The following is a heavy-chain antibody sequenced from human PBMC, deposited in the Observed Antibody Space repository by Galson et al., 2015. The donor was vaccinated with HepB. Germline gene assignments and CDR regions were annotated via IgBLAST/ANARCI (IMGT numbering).Heavy chain of an antibody. CDR2: VSWSSGNI. D-gene: IGHD6-13*01. Sequence: SLRLSCAASGVNFDNYAMHWGRQAPGKGLEWGAGVSWSSGNIDHADSGKGRFTIGRDNAKDSLYLQLNSLTGEDAASYYCAQGPGAAAGEGYFQHWGQGLLVIVSS. CDR1: GVNFDNYA. J-gene: IGHJ1*01. V-gene: IGHV3-9*01. CDR3: AQGPGAAAGEGYFQH.